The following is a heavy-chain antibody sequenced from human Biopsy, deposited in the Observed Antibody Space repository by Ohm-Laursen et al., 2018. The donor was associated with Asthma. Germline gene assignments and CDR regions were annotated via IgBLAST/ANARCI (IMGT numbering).Heavy chain of an antibody. CDR3: ARVDTIFGVVIPIYYYYGMDV. CDR1: GGSISSGGYY. V-gene: IGHV3-21*01. CDR2: ISSSSSYI. Sequence: VTLSLTCTVSGGSISSGGYYWSWIRQAPGKGLEWVSSISSSSSYIYYADSVKGRFTISRDNAKNSLYLQMNSLRAEDTAVYYCARVDTIFGVVIPIYYYYGMDVWGQGTTVTVSS. D-gene: IGHD3-3*01. J-gene: IGHJ6*02.